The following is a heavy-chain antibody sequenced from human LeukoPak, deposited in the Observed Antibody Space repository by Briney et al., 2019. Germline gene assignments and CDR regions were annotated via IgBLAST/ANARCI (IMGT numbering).Heavy chain of an antibody. CDR1: GGSFSGYY. D-gene: IGHD2-15*01. J-gene: IGHJ5*02. CDR2: INHSGST. CDR3: ARVRGPTRS. Sequence: PSETLSLTCAVYGGSFSGYYWSWIRQPPGKGLEWIGEINHSGSTNYNPSLKSRVTISVATSKNQFSLKLSSVTAADTAVYYCARVRGPTRSWGQGTLVTVSS. V-gene: IGHV4-34*01.